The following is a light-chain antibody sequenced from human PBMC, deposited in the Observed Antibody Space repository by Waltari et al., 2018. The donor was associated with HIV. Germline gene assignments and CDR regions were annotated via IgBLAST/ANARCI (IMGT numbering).Light chain of an antibody. CDR3: QQYYTTPLT. CDR1: QKILYSSNNKNF. J-gene: IGKJ4*01. CDR2: WAS. Sequence: DIVMTQSPDSLAVSLGERATLNCKSSQKILYSSNNKNFLSWYQQKPGQPPKLLIYWASTRESGVPDRFSGSGSGTDFTLTISSLQAEDVAVYYCQQYYTTPLTFGGGTKVEI. V-gene: IGKV4-1*01.